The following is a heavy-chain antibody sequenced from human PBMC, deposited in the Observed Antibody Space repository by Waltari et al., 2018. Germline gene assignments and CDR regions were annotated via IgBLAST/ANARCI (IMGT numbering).Heavy chain of an antibody. V-gene: IGHV3-43D*03. D-gene: IGHD6-19*01. CDR3: AKDSRVYSGWVDH. J-gene: IGHJ4*02. CDR1: GFTFDDYA. Sequence: EVQLVESGGVVVQPGGSLRLSCAASGFTFDDYAMHWVRQAPGKSLYCVSFISWEGSTTSYADSVKALFTISRDNSKNSLYLQMNSLRAEDNALYYCAKDSRVYSGWVDHWRQGTLVTVSS. CDR2: ISWEGSTT.